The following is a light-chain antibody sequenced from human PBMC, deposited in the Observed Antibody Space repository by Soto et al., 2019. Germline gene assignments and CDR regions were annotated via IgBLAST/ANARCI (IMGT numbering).Light chain of an antibody. Sequence: IVLTQSPGTLSLSPGERATLSCRASQSVGSSYLAWYQQKPGQAPRLLIFDASTRATGIPDRFSGSGSGTDFTLTISRLEPEDFAVYYCQHYGDSPGFTFGPGTKVDIK. CDR3: QHYGDSPGFT. V-gene: IGKV3-20*01. J-gene: IGKJ3*01. CDR2: DAS. CDR1: QSVGSSY.